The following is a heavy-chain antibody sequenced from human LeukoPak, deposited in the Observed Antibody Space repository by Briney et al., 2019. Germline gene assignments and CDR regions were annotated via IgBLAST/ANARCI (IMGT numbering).Heavy chain of an antibody. D-gene: IGHD3-22*01. J-gene: IGHJ4*02. V-gene: IGHV1-69*05. Sequence: SVKVSCKASGGTLSSSANSWVRPAPEQGVEWMGRIFPILGTANSAQKFQGGVTITTEASTRTAYIELSRPRDHDTPVYDSAREGAFYYYSSGYHSPHFDYWGQGTLVSVSS. CDR3: AREGAFYYYSSGYHSPHFDY. CDR2: IFPILGTA. CDR1: GGTLSSSA.